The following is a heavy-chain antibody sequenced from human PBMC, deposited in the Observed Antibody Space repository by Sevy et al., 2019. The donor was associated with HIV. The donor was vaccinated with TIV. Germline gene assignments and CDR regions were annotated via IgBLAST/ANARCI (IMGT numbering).Heavy chain of an antibody. CDR3: AKDAKTYSDFWSGYHVDY. J-gene: IGHJ4*02. CDR1: GFTFSSNG. CDR2: IRYDGSNK. D-gene: IGHD3-3*01. Sequence: EGSLRLSCAASGFTFSSNGMHWVRQAPGKALEWVAFIRYDGSNKYYADSVKGRFTISRDNSKNTLYLQMNSLRAEDTAVYYCAKDAKTYSDFWSGYHVDYWGQGTLVTVSS. V-gene: IGHV3-30*02.